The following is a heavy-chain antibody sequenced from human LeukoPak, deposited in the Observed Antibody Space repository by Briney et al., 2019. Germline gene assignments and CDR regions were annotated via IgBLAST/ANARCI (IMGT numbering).Heavy chain of an antibody. J-gene: IGHJ3*02. CDR2: IIPIFGTA. Sequence: GASVKVSCKAPGYTFSSYYMHWVRQAPGQGLEWMGGIIPIFGTANYAQKFQGRVTITADESTSTAYMELSSLRSEDTAVYYCARGEDGYSMEAFDIWGQGTMVTVSS. CDR1: GYTFSSYY. D-gene: IGHD5-24*01. CDR3: ARGEDGYSMEAFDI. V-gene: IGHV1-69*13.